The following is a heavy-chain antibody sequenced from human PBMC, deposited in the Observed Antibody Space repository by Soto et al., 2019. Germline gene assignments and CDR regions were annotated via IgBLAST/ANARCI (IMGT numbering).Heavy chain of an antibody. Sequence: QVQLVQSGAEVKKPGASVKVSCKASGYTFTSYAMHWVRQAPGQRLEWMGWINAGNGNTKYSQKFQGRVTITRDTSASTGYMELSSLRSEDTAVYYCARGHDPYYYYGMDVWGQGTPVTVSS. J-gene: IGHJ6*02. D-gene: IGHD1-1*01. CDR2: INAGNGNT. V-gene: IGHV1-3*01. CDR3: ARGHDPYYYYGMDV. CDR1: GYTFTSYA.